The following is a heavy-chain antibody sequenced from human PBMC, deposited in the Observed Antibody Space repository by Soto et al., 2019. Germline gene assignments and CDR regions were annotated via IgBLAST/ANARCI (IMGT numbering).Heavy chain of an antibody. CDR3: AREYTYGSNFFDC. D-gene: IGHD5-18*01. Sequence: QVQLQESGPGLVKPSQTLSLSCTVSGGSISSAAYYWSWIRQHPGKGLEWIGYISHSGSTYYTPYLKSRVIISADTSKNQSSLYLTSVTAADTAVYYCAREYTYGSNFFDCWGQGALVTVSS. CDR2: ISHSGST. V-gene: IGHV4-31*03. CDR1: GGSISSAAYY. J-gene: IGHJ4*02.